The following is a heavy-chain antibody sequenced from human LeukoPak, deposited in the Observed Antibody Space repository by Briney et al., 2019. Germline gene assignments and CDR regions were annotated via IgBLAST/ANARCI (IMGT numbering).Heavy chain of an antibody. V-gene: IGHV1-18*01. Sequence: ASVTVSCKASGYTFTSYGISWVRQAPGQRLEWMGWISAYNGNTNYAQKLQGRVAMTTDTSTSTAYMELRSLRSDDTAVYYCARDQIAAGLNWFDPWGQGTLVTVSS. CDR3: ARDQIAAGLNWFDP. CDR2: ISAYNGNT. CDR1: GYTFTSYG. D-gene: IGHD6-13*01. J-gene: IGHJ5*02.